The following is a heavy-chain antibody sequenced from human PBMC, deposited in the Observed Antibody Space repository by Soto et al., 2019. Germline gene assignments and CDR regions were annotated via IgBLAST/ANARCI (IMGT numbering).Heavy chain of an antibody. V-gene: IGHV1-69*12. CDR2: IIPIFGTA. D-gene: IGHD5-18*01. CDR3: ASHSYGYFPHYYLGMDV. Sequence: QVQLVQSGAEVKKPGSSVKVSCKASGGTFSSYASSWVRQAPGQGLEWMGGIIPIFGTANYAQKFQGRVTITADESTSTAYMELSSLRSEDTAVYYCASHSYGYFPHYYLGMDVWGQGTPVTVSS. CDR1: GGTFSSYA. J-gene: IGHJ6*02.